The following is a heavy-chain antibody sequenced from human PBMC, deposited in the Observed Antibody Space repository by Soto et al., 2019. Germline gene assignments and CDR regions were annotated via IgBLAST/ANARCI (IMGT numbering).Heavy chain of an antibody. V-gene: IGHV4-34*01. J-gene: IGHJ4*02. CDR1: GGSFSGHY. Sequence: SETLSLTCAVYGGSFSGHYWSWIRQPPGKGLEWIGEINHSGTTNSNPSLKSRVTLSVDTSKNQLSLKLSSVTAADTAVCYCARGISMIVEVQRDAPDKYYLDSWGQGTQVTVSS. D-gene: IGHD3-22*01. CDR3: ARGISMIVEVQRDAPDKYYLDS. CDR2: INHSGTT.